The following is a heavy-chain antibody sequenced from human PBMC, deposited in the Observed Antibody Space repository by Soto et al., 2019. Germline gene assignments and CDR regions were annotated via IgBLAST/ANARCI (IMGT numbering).Heavy chain of an antibody. CDR2: ISYDGSNK. CDR1: GFTFSSYS. D-gene: IGHD5-18*01. CDR3: AKDLRLWPDAFDI. V-gene: IGHV3-30*18. Sequence: VQLVESGGGLVKPGGSLRLSCAASGFTFSSYSMNWVRQAPGKGLEWVAVISYDGSNKYYADSVKGRFTISRDNSKNTLYLQMNSLRAEDTAVYYCAKDLRLWPDAFDIWGQGTMVTVSS. J-gene: IGHJ3*02.